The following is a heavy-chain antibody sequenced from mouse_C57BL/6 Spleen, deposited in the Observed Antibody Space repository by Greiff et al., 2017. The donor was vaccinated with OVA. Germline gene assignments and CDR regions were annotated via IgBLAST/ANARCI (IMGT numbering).Heavy chain of an antibody. V-gene: IGHV1-26*01. J-gene: IGHJ4*01. CDR3: ARRGLLEGAMDY. Sequence: VQLQQSGPELVKPGASVKISCKASGYTFTDYYMNWVKQSHGKSLEWIGDINPNNGGTSYNQKFKGKATLTVDKSSSTAYMALRSLTSEDSAVFYCARRGLLEGAMDYWGQGTSVTVSS. CDR2: INPNNGGT. CDR1: GYTFTDYY. D-gene: IGHD1-1*01.